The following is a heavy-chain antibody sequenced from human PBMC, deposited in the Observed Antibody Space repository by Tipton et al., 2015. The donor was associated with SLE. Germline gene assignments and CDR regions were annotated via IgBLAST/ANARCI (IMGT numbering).Heavy chain of an antibody. Sequence: GSLRLSCTVSGGSISSSSYYWSWIRQPPGKGLEWIGEINHSGSTNYNPSLKSRVTISVDTSKNQFSLKLSSVTAADTAVYYCARALQNYFDYWGQGTLVTVSS. CDR2: INHSGST. J-gene: IGHJ4*02. CDR3: ARALQNYFDY. CDR1: GGSISSSSYY. V-gene: IGHV4-39*07.